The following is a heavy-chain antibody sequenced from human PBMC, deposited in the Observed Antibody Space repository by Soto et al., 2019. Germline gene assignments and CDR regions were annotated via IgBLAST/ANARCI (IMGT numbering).Heavy chain of an antibody. CDR3: AREGSYSAYNFAHGIQLWSFDF. CDR2: IFSSGST. J-gene: IGHJ4*02. CDR1: VGSINPFY. Sequence: RLWLTCSDSVGSINPFYWSWVRQPAGKGLEWIGRIFSSGSTSFNPSLESRVAMSVDTSKNHFSLNLSSVTAADMAVYYCAREGSYSAYNFAHGIQLWSFDFWGQGALVTVSS. D-gene: IGHD5-12*01. V-gene: IGHV4-4*07.